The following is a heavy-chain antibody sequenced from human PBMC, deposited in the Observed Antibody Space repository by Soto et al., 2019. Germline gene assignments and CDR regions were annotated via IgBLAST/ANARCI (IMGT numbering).Heavy chain of an antibody. D-gene: IGHD6-19*01. V-gene: IGHV3-23*01. CDR2: ISGSGGNT. CDR3: ANSGYSSGWSGYFYYYYGMDV. Sequence: SCAASGFTFSNYAMSWVRQAPGKGLEWVSGISGSGGNTYYADSVKGRFTISRDNSKNTLYLQMNSLRVEDTAVYYCANSGYSSGWSGYFYYYYGMDVWGQGTTVTVSS. CDR1: GFTFSNYA. J-gene: IGHJ6*02.